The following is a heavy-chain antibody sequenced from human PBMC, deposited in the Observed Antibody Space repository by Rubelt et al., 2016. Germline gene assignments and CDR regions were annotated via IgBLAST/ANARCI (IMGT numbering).Heavy chain of an antibody. Sequence: QLVESGGGVVQPGGSLRLSCAASGFTFSSYWMSWVRQAPGKGLEWVANINQDASEKKYVGSVKGRFTISRDNAKNSVYLQLNNLRGEDTAVYYCARVSAGTDYFDYWGQGTLVTVSS. V-gene: IGHV3-7*01. CDR3: ARVSAGTDYFDY. CDR2: INQDASEK. J-gene: IGHJ4*02. D-gene: IGHD1-1*01. CDR1: GFTFSSYW.